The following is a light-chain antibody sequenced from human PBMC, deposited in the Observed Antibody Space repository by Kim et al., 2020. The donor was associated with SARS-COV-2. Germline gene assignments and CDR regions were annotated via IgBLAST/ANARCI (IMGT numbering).Light chain of an antibody. J-gene: IGKJ1*01. V-gene: IGKV3-11*01. CDR2: DAS. Sequence: EILLTQSPAILSLYPGERATLTCRASQTISTYLAWYQQKPGQAPRLLMSDASNRASGFPARFSGSGSGTDFTLTISSLEPEDVAVYYCQQRADWPTFDQGTKVDIK. CDR1: QTISTY. CDR3: QQRADWPT.